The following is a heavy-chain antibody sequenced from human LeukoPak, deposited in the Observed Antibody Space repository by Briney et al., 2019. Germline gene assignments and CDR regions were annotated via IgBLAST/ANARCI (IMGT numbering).Heavy chain of an antibody. J-gene: IGHJ5*02. CDR2: MNPNSGNT. D-gene: IGHD2-2*01. CDR3: ARRRCSSTTCYGIDFDP. CDR1: GYTFTSYE. V-gene: IGHV1-8*01. Sequence: GASVKVSCKASGYTFTSYEINWVRQATRQGLEWMGWMNPNSGNTGYAQTFQGRVSMTRNTSISTVYMELSSLRSEDTAVYYCARRRCSSTTCYGIDFDPWGQGTLVTVSS.